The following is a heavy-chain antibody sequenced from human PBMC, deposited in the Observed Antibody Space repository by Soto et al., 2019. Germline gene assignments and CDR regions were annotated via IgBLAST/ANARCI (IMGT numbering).Heavy chain of an antibody. CDR1: GYSFISYY. V-gene: IGHV1-46*01. Sequence: ASVKVSCKASGYSFISYYMHWVRQAPGQGLEWMGIINPSVGFTTYAQKFQGRFTITRDKSTSTAYMELSSLRSEDTAVYYCARARFQLAAFDIWGQGTMVTVSS. D-gene: IGHD6-6*01. CDR2: INPSVGFT. CDR3: ARARFQLAAFDI. J-gene: IGHJ3*02.